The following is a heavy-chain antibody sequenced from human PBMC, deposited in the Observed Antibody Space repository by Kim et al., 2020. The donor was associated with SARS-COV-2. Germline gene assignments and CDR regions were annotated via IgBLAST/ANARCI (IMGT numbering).Heavy chain of an antibody. CDR2: ISWNSGKI. J-gene: IGHJ6*02. D-gene: IGHD2-15*01. CDR3: AKDLSFYYFAMDV. V-gene: IGHV3-9*01. CDR1: GFKFGDYA. Sequence: GGSLRLSCAASGFKFGDYAMHWVRQAPGKGLEWVSGISWNSGKIDYADSVKGRFTVSRDNAENSLYLQMNSLRAEDTALYYCAKDLSFYYFAMDVWGQGTTVTVSS.